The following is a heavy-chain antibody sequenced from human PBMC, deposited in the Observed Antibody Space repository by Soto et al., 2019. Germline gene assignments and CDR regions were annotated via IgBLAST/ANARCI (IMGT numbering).Heavy chain of an antibody. Sequence: EVQLLESGGGLVQPGGSLRLSCAASGFTFSSYAMSWVRQAPGKGLEWVSAISGSGGSTYYADSAKGRFTISRDNSKNTLYLQMNSLRAEDTAVYYCAKDDYYYGSGSYWGVDYWGQGTLVTVSS. J-gene: IGHJ4*02. V-gene: IGHV3-23*01. CDR1: GFTFSSYA. CDR2: ISGSGGST. D-gene: IGHD3-10*01. CDR3: AKDDYYYGSGSYWGVDY.